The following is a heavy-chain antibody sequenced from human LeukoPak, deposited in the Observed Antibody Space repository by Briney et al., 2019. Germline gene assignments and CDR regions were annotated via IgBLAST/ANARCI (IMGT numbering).Heavy chain of an antibody. J-gene: IGHJ6*02. V-gene: IGHV4-4*02. CDR2: IYHSGST. D-gene: IGHD2-2*01. CDR1: GGSISSSNW. CDR3: ARVGGYCTSTSCSNSYYYYGMDV. Sequence: SETLSLTCAVSGGSISSSNWWSWVRQPPGKGLEWLGEIYHSGSTNYNPSLKSRLNISVDKSKNQFSLKVTSVTAADTAVYYCARVGGYCTSTSCSNSYYYYGMDVWGQGTTVTVSS.